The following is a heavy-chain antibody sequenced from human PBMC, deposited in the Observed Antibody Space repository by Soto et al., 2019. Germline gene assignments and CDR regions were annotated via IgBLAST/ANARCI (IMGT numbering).Heavy chain of an antibody. CDR3: ARGGNRYSNVATGPGGSDF. J-gene: IGHJ4*02. CDR2: VYHTGAT. CDR1: GASISTSY. V-gene: IGHV4-59*01. Sequence: PSATVFLTCTVSGASISTSYWSSIRQSPERGREWIAYVYHTGATNYNPSLKSRVTISLYTSKGQFSLNLTSLTTADTAVYFCARGGNRYSNVATGPGGSDFSDQGSLVTVSS. D-gene: IGHD5-12*01.